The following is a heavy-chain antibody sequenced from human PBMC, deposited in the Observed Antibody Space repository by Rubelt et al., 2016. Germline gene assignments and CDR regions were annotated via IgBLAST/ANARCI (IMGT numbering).Heavy chain of an antibody. CDR2: VNHSGNT. J-gene: IGHJ4*02. CDR1: VGSFTGYH. CDR3: ARGAGSGSYYNTY. V-gene: IGHV4-34*01. D-gene: IGHD3-10*01. Sequence: QEPLQQWGAGLLKPSETLSLTCAVYVGSFTGYHWSWVRQSPGKGLEWIGEVNHSGNTYYNPSLKSRVTMSVDTSKHHFSLKLSSVTAADTAVYYCARGAGSGSYYNTYWGQGTLVTVSS.